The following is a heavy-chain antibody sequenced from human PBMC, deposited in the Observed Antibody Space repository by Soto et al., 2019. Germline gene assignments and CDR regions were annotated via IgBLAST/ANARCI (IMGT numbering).Heavy chain of an antibody. V-gene: IGHV1-18*01. D-gene: IGHD3-3*02. CDR1: GYTFTSYG. Sequence: ASVKVSCKASGYTFTSYGISWVRQAPGQGLEWMGWISAYNGNTNYAQKLQGRVTMTTDTSTSTAYMELRSLRSDDTAVYYCAREGSIVRLGYYYYVMDVWGQGTTVTVSS. CDR2: ISAYNGNT. CDR3: AREGSIVRLGYYYYVMDV. J-gene: IGHJ6*02.